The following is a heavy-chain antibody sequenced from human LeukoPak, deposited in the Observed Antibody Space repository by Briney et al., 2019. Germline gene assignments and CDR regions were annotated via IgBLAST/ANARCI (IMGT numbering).Heavy chain of an antibody. V-gene: IGHV3-7*01. J-gene: IGHJ4*02. D-gene: IGHD3-10*01. CDR1: GFTFSSYW. Sequence: PGGSLRLSCAASGFTFSSYWMSWVRQAPGKGLEWVANIKEDGSEKYNVDSVKGRFTISRDNAKNSLYLQMNSLRAEDTAVYYCARFIRGVTQSSYGSWGQGTLVTVSS. CDR3: ARFIRGVTQSSYGS. CDR2: IKEDGSEK.